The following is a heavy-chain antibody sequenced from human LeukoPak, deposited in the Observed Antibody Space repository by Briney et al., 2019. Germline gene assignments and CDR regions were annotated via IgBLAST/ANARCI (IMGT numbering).Heavy chain of an antibody. CDR2: IIPIFGTA. Sequence: SVKVSCKASGGTFSSYAISWVRQAPGQGLEWIGKIIPIFGTANYAQKFQGRVTITTDESTTTAHMELSSLRSEDTAVYYCARDPTDMIVVAADAFDIWGRGPMVTVSS. CDR3: ARDPTDMIVVAADAFDI. D-gene: IGHD3-22*01. J-gene: IGHJ3*02. CDR1: GGTFSSYA. V-gene: IGHV1-69*05.